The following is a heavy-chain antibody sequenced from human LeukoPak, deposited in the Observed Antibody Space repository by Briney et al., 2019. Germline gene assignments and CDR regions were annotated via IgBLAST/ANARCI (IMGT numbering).Heavy chain of an antibody. CDR3: ARVSSTVAPWFDP. CDR1: GGSITNYY. CDR2: IHNSGSS. J-gene: IGHJ5*02. V-gene: IGHV4-59*01. D-gene: IGHD5-12*01. Sequence: SETLSLTCTVSGGSITNYYWSWIRQPPGKGLEWIGYIHNSGSSSYNPSLRSRATISMEKAKTQFSLRLTSVTPTDTAVYYCARVSSTVAPWFDPWGQGTLVTVSS.